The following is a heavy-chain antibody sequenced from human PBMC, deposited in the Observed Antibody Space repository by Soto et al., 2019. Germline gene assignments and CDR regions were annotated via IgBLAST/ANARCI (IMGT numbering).Heavy chain of an antibody. Sequence: PSETLSLTCTVSGGSISSGGYYWSWIRQHPGKGLEWIGYIYYSGSTYYNPSLKSRVTISVDTSKNQFSLKLSSVTAADTAVYYCARDYFRGGMDVWGQGTTVTVSS. D-gene: IGHD3-10*01. CDR2: IYYSGST. CDR3: ARDYFRGGMDV. V-gene: IGHV4-31*03. J-gene: IGHJ6*02. CDR1: GGSISSGGYY.